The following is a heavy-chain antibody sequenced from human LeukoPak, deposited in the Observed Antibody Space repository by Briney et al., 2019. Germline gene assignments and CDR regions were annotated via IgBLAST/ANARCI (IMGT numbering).Heavy chain of an antibody. CDR3: ARSYYDFWSGYYSLVDYYYMDV. J-gene: IGHJ6*03. V-gene: IGHV1-18*01. CDR1: GYTFTNYG. CDR2: ISAYNGNT. D-gene: IGHD3-3*01. Sequence: GASVKVSCKTSGYTFTNYGISWVRQAPGQGLEWMGWISAYNGNTNYAQKVQGRVTTTTDTSTSTAYMELRSLRSDDTAVYYCARSYYDFWSGYYSLVDYYYMDVWGKGTTVTVS.